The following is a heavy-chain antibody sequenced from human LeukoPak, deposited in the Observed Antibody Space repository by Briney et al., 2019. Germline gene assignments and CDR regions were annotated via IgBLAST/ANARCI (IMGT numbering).Heavy chain of an antibody. D-gene: IGHD3-22*01. CDR2: IIPILGIA. CDR3: ARDLRVTMMEGAFDI. Sequence: GSSVKVSCKASGGTFSSYAISWVRQAPGQGLEWMGRIIPILGIANYAQKFQGRVTITADKSTSTAYMELSSLRSEDTAVYYCARDLRVTMMEGAFDIWGQGTMVTVSS. J-gene: IGHJ3*02. CDR1: GGTFSSYA. V-gene: IGHV1-69*04.